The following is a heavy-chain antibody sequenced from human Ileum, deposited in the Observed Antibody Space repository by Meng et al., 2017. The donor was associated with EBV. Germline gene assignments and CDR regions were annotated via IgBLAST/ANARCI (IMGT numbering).Heavy chain of an antibody. V-gene: IGHV4-30-4*01. D-gene: IGHD3-22*01. CDR2: IDYNGNA. Sequence: VQLQESGPGLVQSSXXLSLSCAVSGGSISNTGDYWSWLRQTPGMGLEWIGYIDYNGNAYYNPSLRSRASISLDKSKNQLSLKLNSVTAADTAVYYCASSDYYRSDYWGQGTMVTVSS. J-gene: IGHJ4*02. CDR3: ASSDYYRSDY. CDR1: GGSISNTGDY.